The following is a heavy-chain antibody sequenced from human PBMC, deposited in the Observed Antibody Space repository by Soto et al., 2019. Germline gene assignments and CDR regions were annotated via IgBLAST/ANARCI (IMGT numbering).Heavy chain of an antibody. CDR3: ARVYRYTAMELKTNNWFDP. V-gene: IGHV4-31*03. Sequence: QVQLQESGPGLVKPSQTLSLTCTVSGGSISSGGYYWSWIRQHPGKGLEWIGYIYYSGSTYYNPSLKSRVTISVDTSKNQFSLKLSSVTAADTAVYYCARVYRYTAMELKTNNWFDPWGQGTLVTVSS. CDR2: IYYSGST. CDR1: GGSISSGGYY. J-gene: IGHJ5*02. D-gene: IGHD5-18*01.